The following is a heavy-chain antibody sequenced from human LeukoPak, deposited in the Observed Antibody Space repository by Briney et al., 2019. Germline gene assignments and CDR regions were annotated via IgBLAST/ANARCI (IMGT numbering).Heavy chain of an antibody. CDR3: AKVPRPYCSGGSCYHFNY. V-gene: IGHV3-23*01. Sequence: PGGSLRLSCAASGFNFDDYGMSWVRQAPGKGLEWVSLISSSGGTTYYADSVKGRFTISRDNSKNTVYLQVNSLRAEDTAVYFCAKVPRPYCSGGSCYHFNYWGQGTLVTVSS. D-gene: IGHD2-15*01. CDR2: ISSSGGTT. J-gene: IGHJ4*02. CDR1: GFNFDDYG.